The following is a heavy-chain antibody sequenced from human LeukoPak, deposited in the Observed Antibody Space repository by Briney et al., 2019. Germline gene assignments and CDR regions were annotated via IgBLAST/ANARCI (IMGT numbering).Heavy chain of an antibody. CDR1: GGSISSGSYY. Sequence: SSETLSLTCTVSGGSISSGSYYWICIRQPAGKGLEWIGRIYTSGSTNYNPSLKMRFTISVDTSQNQFSLKLSSVTDADTAVYYCARNTVTKNLYYYYYMDVWGKGTTVTVSS. V-gene: IGHV4-61*02. CDR2: IYTSGST. D-gene: IGHD4-17*01. J-gene: IGHJ6*03. CDR3: ARNTVTKNLYYYYYMDV.